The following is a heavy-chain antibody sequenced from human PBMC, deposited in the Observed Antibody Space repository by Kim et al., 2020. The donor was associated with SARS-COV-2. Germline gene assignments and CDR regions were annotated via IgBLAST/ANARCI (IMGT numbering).Heavy chain of an antibody. CDR2: INPSGGST. D-gene: IGHD3-10*01. V-gene: IGHV1-46*01. J-gene: IGHJ3*02. CDR1: GYTFTSYY. Sequence: ASVKVSCKASGYTFTSYYMHWVRQAPGQGLEWMGIINPSGGSTSYAQKFQGRVTMTRDTSTSTVYMELSSLRSEDTAVYYCARGGTREVVRGVIITDAFDIWGQGTMVTVSS. CDR3: ARGGTREVVRGVIITDAFDI.